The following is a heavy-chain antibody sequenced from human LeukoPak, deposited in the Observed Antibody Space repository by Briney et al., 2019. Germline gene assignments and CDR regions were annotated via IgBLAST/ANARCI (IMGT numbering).Heavy chain of an antibody. CDR3: AGVGISMSYYYMDV. Sequence: PSETLSLTCTVSGDSISSGNYYWTWIRQPAGKGLEWIGRIYTSGSTNYNPSLKSRVTMSVDTSKNQFSLKLSSVTAADTAVYYCAGVGISMSYYYMDVWGKGTTVTISS. CDR2: IYTSGST. J-gene: IGHJ6*03. CDR1: GDSISSGNYY. V-gene: IGHV4-61*02. D-gene: IGHD3-10*02.